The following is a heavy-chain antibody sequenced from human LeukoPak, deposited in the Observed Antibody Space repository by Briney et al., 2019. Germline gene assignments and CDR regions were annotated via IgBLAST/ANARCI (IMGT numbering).Heavy chain of an antibody. D-gene: IGHD5-18*01. V-gene: IGHV3-21*01. J-gene: IGHJ4*02. CDR1: GFTFSSYS. CDR2: ISSSSSYI. Sequence: GGSLRLACAAYGFTFSSYSMNWVRQAPGKGLEWVSSISSSSSYIYYADSVKGRFTISRDNAKNSLYLQMHSLLAADTAVSYYASTGYTAMVPMDYWGQGTLVTLSS. CDR3: ASTGYTAMVPMDY.